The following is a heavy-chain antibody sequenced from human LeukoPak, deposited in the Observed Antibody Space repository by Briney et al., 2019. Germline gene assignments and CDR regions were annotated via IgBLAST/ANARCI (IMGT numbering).Heavy chain of an antibody. Sequence: GASVKVSCKASGYTFTSYAMHWVRQAPGQRLEWMGWINAGNGNTKYSQKFQGRVTMTTDTSTSTAYMELRSLRSDDTAVYYCARALDYYGSGSYADYWGQGTLVTVSS. CDR3: ARALDYYGSGSYADY. CDR2: INAGNGNT. J-gene: IGHJ4*02. CDR1: GYTFTSYA. D-gene: IGHD3-10*01. V-gene: IGHV1-3*01.